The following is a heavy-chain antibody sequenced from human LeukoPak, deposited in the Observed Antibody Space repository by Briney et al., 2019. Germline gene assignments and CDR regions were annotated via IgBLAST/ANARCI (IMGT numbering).Heavy chain of an antibody. CDR1: GFTFSDCD. V-gene: IGHV3-69-1*01. Sequence: GESLRLSCTASGFTFSDCDMNWFRQAPGKGLQCYADSAKGRFTISRDNAKNSLYLQMDNLRADDTAVYYCGKAFPPLRVAAAGDYWLRGTLVTVSS. CDR3: GKAFPPLRVAAAGDY. D-gene: IGHD6-25*01. J-gene: IGHJ4*02.